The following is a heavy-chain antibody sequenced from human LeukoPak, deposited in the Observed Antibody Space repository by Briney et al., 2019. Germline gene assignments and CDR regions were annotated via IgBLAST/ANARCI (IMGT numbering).Heavy chain of an antibody. V-gene: IGHV1-2*02. J-gene: IGHJ4*02. CDR2: IKPNSGVT. CDR3: ARPRYCGSNCYFNFDY. CDR1: GYTFATYF. Sequence: GASVKVSCKTSGYTFATYFMHWVRQAPGQGLEWMGYIKPNSGVTNYAQKFRGRVTMTWDTSISTAYIELSGLTSDDTAIYYCARPRYCGSNCYFNFDYWGQGTLVTVSS. D-gene: IGHD2-21*02.